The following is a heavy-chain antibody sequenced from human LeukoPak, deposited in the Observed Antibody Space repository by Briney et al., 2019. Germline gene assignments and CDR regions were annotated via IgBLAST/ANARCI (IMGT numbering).Heavy chain of an antibody. D-gene: IGHD6-13*01. V-gene: IGHV3-11*01. CDR3: ARARRKLAAAGQETFDY. CDR2: ISSSGSTI. Sequence: LSLTCTVSGGSISSSSYYWGWIRQAPGKGLEWVSYISSSGSTIYYADSVKGRFTISRDNAKNSLYLQMNSLRAEDTAVYYCARARRKLAAAGQETFDYWGQGTLVTVSS. CDR1: GGSISSSSYY. J-gene: IGHJ4*02.